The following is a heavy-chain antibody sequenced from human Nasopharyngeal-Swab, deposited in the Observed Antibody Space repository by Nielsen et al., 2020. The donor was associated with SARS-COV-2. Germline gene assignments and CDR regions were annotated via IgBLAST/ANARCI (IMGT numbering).Heavy chain of an antibody. CDR2: FDPEDGET. Sequence: ASVKVSCKVSGYTLTELSMHWVRQAPGKGLEWMGGFDPEDGETIYAQKFQGRVTMTEDTSTDTAYMELNSLRAEDTAVYYCVGNNWNYEGMGAFDIWGQGTMVTVSS. CDR1: GYTLTELS. J-gene: IGHJ3*02. D-gene: IGHD1-7*01. V-gene: IGHV1-24*01. CDR3: VGNNWNYEGMGAFDI.